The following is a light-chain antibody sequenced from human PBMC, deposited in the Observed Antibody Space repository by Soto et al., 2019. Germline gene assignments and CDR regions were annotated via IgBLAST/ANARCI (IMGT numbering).Light chain of an antibody. CDR1: ISEFSGYNY. Sequence: QPGPVSGSPGQSIHLSCSATISEFSGYNYVSWYQQHPGEAPKLIIYDVNNRPSGVSNRLSGSTYGNTASLTISGLQAEDEADYYCSSYSSTTTLVVFGAGTKVTGL. J-gene: IGLJ1*01. CDR2: DVN. CDR3: SSYSSTTTLVV. V-gene: IGLV2-14*03.